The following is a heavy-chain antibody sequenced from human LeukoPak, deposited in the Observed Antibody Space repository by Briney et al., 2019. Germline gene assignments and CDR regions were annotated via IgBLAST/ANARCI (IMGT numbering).Heavy chain of an antibody. CDR3: ARQPYYDILTGPLSWFDP. D-gene: IGHD3-9*01. CDR1: GGSISSSSYY. J-gene: IGHJ5*02. CDR2: IYYSGST. V-gene: IGHV4-39*01. Sequence: SETLSLTCTVSGGSISSSSYYWGWIRQPPGKGLEWIGSIYYSGSTYYNPSLKSRVTISVDTSKNQFSLKLSSVTAADTAVYHRARQPYYDILTGPLSWFDPWGQGTLVTVSS.